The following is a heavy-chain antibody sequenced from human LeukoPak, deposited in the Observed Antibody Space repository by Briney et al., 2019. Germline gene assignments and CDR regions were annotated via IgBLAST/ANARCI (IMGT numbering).Heavy chain of an antibody. Sequence: GGSLRLSCTVSGFSVSAIHLSWVREVPGKGLQWVSGYYSAGTPFHAGSLEGRFTVSRDFYKNILYLQMNSLRAEDTGVYYCAMTDDILVASSYWGQGTSVTVSS. D-gene: IGHD3-9*01. V-gene: IGHV3-53*01. CDR1: GFSVSAIH. CDR2: YYSAGTP. J-gene: IGHJ4*02. CDR3: AMTDDILVASSY.